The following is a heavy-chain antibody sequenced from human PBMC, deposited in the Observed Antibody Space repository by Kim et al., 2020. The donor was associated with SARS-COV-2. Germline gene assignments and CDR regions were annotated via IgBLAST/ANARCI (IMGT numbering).Heavy chain of an antibody. Sequence: ASVKVSCKVSGYTLTELSMHWVRQAPGKGLEWMGGFDPEDGETIYAQKFQGRVTMTEDTSTDTAYMELSSLRSEDTAVYYCATNGDGSSWSEYYFDYWGQGTLVTVSS. D-gene: IGHD6-13*01. V-gene: IGHV1-24*01. CDR3: ATNGDGSSWSEYYFDY. CDR2: FDPEDGET. J-gene: IGHJ4*02. CDR1: GYTLTELS.